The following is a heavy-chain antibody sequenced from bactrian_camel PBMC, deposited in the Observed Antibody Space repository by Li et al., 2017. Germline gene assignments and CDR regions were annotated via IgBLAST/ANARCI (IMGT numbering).Heavy chain of an antibody. CDR1: GFTFVGYA. J-gene: IGHJ6*01. CDR2: INSGGGST. D-gene: IGHD6*01. CDR3: TRDRGLAVPAGSFDY. Sequence: VQLVESGGGLMQPGGSLRLSCAASGFTFVGYAMSWVRQAPGKGLEWVSTINSGGGSTGYADSVKDRFTISRDNAKNTINLELNSLKTEDTAMYYCTRDRGLAVPAGSFDYWAQGTQVTVS. V-gene: IGHV3S42*01.